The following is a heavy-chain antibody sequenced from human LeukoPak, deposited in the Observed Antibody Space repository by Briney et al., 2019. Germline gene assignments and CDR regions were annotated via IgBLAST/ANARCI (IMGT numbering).Heavy chain of an antibody. J-gene: IGHJ6*03. Sequence: ASVKVSCKASGYTFTGYYMHWVRQAPGQGLEWMGWINPNSGGTNYAQKFQGRVTMTRDTSISTAYMELSRLRSDDTAVYYCARDGKTRGYYYYYYMDVWGKGTTVSVSS. D-gene: IGHD1-14*01. V-gene: IGHV1-2*02. CDR2: INPNSGGT. CDR3: ARDGKTRGYYYYYYMDV. CDR1: GYTFTGYY.